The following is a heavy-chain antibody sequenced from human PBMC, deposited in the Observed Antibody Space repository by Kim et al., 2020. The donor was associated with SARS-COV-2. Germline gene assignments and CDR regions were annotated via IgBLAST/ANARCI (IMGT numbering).Heavy chain of an antibody. J-gene: IGHJ3*02. V-gene: IGHV4-34*01. CDR1: GGSFSGYY. CDR2: INHSGST. Sequence: SETLSLTCAVYGGSFSGYYWSWIRQPPGKGLEWIGEINHSGSTNYNPSLKSRVTISVDTSKNQFSLKLSSVTAADTAVYYCARTSPKHHCSGGSCAFDIWGQGTMVTVSS. D-gene: IGHD2-15*01. CDR3: ARTSPKHHCSGGSCAFDI.